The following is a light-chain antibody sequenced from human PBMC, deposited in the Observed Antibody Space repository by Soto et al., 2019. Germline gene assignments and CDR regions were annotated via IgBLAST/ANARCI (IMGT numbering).Light chain of an antibody. V-gene: IGKV1-33*01. CDR1: QDISNY. J-gene: IGKJ2*01. CDR2: DAS. CDR3: QQYDNLPMYT. Sequence: DLQMTQSPSSLSASVGDRVTITCQASQDISNYLNWYQQKPGKAPKLLIYDASNLETGVPSRFSGSGSGTDFTFNISSLQPEDIATYYCQQYDNLPMYTFGQGTKLEIK.